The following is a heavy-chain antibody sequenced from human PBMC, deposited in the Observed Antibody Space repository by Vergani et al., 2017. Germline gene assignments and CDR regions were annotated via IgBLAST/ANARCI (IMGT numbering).Heavy chain of an antibody. V-gene: IGHV4-38-2*01. J-gene: IGHJ4*02. Sequence: QVQLQESGPGLVTPSETLSLTCAVSGYSLSRGSYCGWIRQPPGKGLEWIGSIYHSGRTYYNPSLKSRVTISVDTSQNQFSLKLSSVTAADTAVYYCARRCSDGTFDYWGQGTLVTVSS. CDR1: GYSLSRGSY. CDR3: ARRCSDGTFDY. CDR2: IYHSGRT. D-gene: IGHD1-1*01.